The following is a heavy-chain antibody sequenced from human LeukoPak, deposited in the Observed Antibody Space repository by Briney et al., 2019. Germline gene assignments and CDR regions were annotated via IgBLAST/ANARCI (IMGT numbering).Heavy chain of an antibody. V-gene: IGHV3-7*01. CDR1: GFTFSSYW. CDR2: IKQDGREK. J-gene: IGHJ4*02. CDR3: ARSGGIAAAGTMY. Sequence: GGSLRLSCAASGFTFSSYWMGWVRQAAGKGLEWVANIKQDGREKYHVDSVKGRFTISRDNAKNSLYLQMNSLRAEDTAVYYCARSGGIAAAGTMYWGQGTLVTVSS. D-gene: IGHD6-13*01.